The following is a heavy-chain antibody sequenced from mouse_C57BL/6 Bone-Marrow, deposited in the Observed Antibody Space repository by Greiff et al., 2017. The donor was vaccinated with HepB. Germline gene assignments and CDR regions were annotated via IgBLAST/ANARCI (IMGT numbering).Heavy chain of an antibody. CDR2: ISSGGSYT. J-gene: IGHJ2*01. CDR1: GFTFSSYG. CDR3: ARPFITTGRDY. V-gene: IGHV5-6*02. Sequence: DVKLVESGGDLVKPGGSLKLSCAASGFTFSSYGMSWVRQTPDKRLEWVATISSGGSYTYYPDSVKGRFTISRDNAKNTLYLQMSSLKSEDTAVYYCARPFITTGRDYWGQGTTLTVSS. D-gene: IGHD1-1*01.